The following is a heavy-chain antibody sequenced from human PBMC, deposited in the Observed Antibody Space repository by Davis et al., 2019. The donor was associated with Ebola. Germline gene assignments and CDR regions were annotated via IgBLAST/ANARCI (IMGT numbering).Heavy chain of an antibody. CDR2: ISAYNGNT. J-gene: IGHJ4*02. D-gene: IGHD3-9*01. CDR3: ARDRRLYYDILTGYYTADY. Sequence: ASVKVSCKASGYTFKNSAISWVRQAPGQGLEWMGWISAYNGNTNYAQKLQGRVTMTTDTSTSTAYMELRSLRSDDTAVYYCARDRRLYYDILTGYYTADYWGQGTLVTVSS. CDR1: GYTFKNSA. V-gene: IGHV1-18*01.